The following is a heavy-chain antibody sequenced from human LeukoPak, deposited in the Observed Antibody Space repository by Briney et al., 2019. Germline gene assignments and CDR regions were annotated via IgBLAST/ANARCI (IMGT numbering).Heavy chain of an antibody. CDR1: GLNFSSRW. Sequence: AGGSLRLSCAASGLNFSSRWMNWVRQAPGQGLEWVASIKEDGSEKHYVDSVKGRFTISRDNGKNSLYLQMNSLRAEDTAVYYCAKGSGSSCYSPCTYWGRESWSPSPQ. J-gene: IGHJ4*02. V-gene: IGHV3-7*03. D-gene: IGHD2-15*01. CDR2: IKEDGSEK. CDR3: AKGSGSSCYSPCTY.